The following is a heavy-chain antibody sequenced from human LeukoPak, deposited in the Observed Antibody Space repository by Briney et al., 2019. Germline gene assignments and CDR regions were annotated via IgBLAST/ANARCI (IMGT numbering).Heavy chain of an antibody. CDR3: ARIPGRWLQLPFFDY. CDR1: GFTFDDYG. D-gene: IGHD5-24*01. V-gene: IGHV3-20*04. CDR2: INWNGGST. J-gene: IGHJ4*02. Sequence: GGSLRLSCAASGFTFDDYGMSWVRQAPGKGLEWVSGINWNGGSTGYADSVKGRFTISRDNAKNSLYLQMNSLRAEDTALYYCARIPGRWLQLPFFDYWGQGTLVTVSS.